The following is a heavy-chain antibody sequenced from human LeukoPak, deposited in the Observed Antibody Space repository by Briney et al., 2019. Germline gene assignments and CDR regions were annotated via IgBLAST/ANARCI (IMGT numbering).Heavy chain of an antibody. CDR2: ISYDGSNK. J-gene: IGHJ5*02. V-gene: IGHV3-30-3*01. CDR1: GFTFGSYA. D-gene: IGHD2-2*01. CDR3: AKDISRYCSSTSCSIGIDP. Sequence: PGGSLRLSCAASGFTFGSYAMHWVRQAPGKGLGWEAVISYDGSNKYYADSVKGRFTISRDNSKNTLYLQMNSLRAEDTAVYYCAKDISRYCSSTSCSIGIDPWGQGTLVTVSS.